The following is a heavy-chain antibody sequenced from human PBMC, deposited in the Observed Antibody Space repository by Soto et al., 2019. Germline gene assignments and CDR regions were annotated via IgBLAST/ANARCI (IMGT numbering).Heavy chain of an antibody. CDR3: VKDHYPLTALYYYDSSGLFDY. CDR2: ISGSGGST. CDR1: GITFSSYA. D-gene: IGHD3-22*01. J-gene: IGHJ4*02. V-gene: IGHV3-23*01. Sequence: EVQLLESGGGLVQPGGSLRLSCAASGITFSSYAMSWVRQAPGKGLECVSAISGSGGSTYYADSVKGRLTISRDNSKNTLYLQMNSLRAEDTAVYYCVKDHYPLTALYYYDSSGLFDYWGQGTLVTVCS.